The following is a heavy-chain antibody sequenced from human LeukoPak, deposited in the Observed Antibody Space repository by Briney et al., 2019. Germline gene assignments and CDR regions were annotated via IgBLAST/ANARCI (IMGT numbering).Heavy chain of an antibody. CDR2: IYYSGST. V-gene: IGHV4-31*03. Sequence: SETLSLTCTVSGGSISSGGYYWSWIRQHPGKGLEWIGYIYYSGSTYYNPSLKSRVTISVDTSKNQFSLKLSSVTAADTAVYYCARDGGTVASRAFDIWGQGTMVTVSS. D-gene: IGHD1-26*01. J-gene: IGHJ3*02. CDR1: GGSISSGGYY. CDR3: ARDGGTVASRAFDI.